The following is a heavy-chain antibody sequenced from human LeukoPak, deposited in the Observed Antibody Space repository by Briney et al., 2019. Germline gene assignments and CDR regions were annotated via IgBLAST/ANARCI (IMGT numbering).Heavy chain of an antibody. CDR1: GFTVSSNY. CDR3: ARASYYYDDSGYYYDY. D-gene: IGHD3-22*01. Sequence: GESLRLSCAASGFTVSSNYMNWVRQAPGKGLEWVSVIYSGGSTYYADSVKGRFTISRHNPKNTLYLQVNSLSPEDTAVYYCARASYYYDDSGYYYDYWGQGTLVTVSS. CDR2: IYSGGST. J-gene: IGHJ4*02. V-gene: IGHV3-53*04.